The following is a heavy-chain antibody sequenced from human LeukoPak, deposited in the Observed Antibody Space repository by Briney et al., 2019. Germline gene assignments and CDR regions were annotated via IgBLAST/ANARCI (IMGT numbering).Heavy chain of an antibody. J-gene: IGHJ4*02. CDR1: GLTFSSYS. Sequence: PGGSLRLSCAASGLTFSSYSMNWVRQAPGKGLEWVSSISSSSSYIYYADSVKGRFTISRDNAKNSLYLQMNSLRAEDTAVYYCARDKGYYDSSGYYDDYWGQGTLVTVSS. D-gene: IGHD3-22*01. V-gene: IGHV3-21*01. CDR3: ARDKGYYDSSGYYDDY. CDR2: ISSSSSYI.